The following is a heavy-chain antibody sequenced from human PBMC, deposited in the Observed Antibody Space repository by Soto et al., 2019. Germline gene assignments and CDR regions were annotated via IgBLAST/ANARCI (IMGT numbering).Heavy chain of an antibody. V-gene: IGHV3-33*01. CDR3: ARDGPAQARYYYDSSGYPGIDY. D-gene: IGHD3-22*01. CDR1: GFTFSSYG. CDR2: IWYDGSNK. Sequence: GGSLRLSCAVSGFTFSSYGMHWVRQAPGKGLEWVAVIWYDGSNKYYADSVKGRFTISRDNSKNTLYLQMNSLRAEDTAVYYCARDGPAQARYYYDSSGYPGIDYWGQGTLVTVSS. J-gene: IGHJ4*02.